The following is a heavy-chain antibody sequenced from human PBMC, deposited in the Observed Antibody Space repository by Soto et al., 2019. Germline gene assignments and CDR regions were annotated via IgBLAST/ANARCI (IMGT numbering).Heavy chain of an antibody. D-gene: IGHD5-12*01. V-gene: IGHV4-59*01. J-gene: IGHJ4*02. Sequence: SETLSLTCTVSGGSISSYYWSWIRQPPGKGLEWIGYIYYSGSTNYNPSLKSRVTISVDTSKNQFSLKLSSVTAADTAVYYCARGGRRDGYNYDYWGQGTLVTVSS. CDR3: ARGGRRDGYNYDY. CDR2: IYYSGST. CDR1: GGSISSYY.